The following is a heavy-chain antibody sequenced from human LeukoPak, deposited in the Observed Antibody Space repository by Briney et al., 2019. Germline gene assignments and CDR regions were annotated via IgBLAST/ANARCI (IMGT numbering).Heavy chain of an antibody. CDR3: ARDRDCSSTSCYAPFDY. Sequence: PGRSLRLSCAASGFTFSSYAMHWVRQAPGKGLEYVSAISSNGGSTYYANSVKGRFTISRDNSKNTLYLQMGSLRAEDMAVYYCARDRDCSSTSCYAPFDYWGQGTLVTVSS. CDR2: ISSNGGST. V-gene: IGHV3-64*01. J-gene: IGHJ4*02. CDR1: GFTFSSYA. D-gene: IGHD2-2*01.